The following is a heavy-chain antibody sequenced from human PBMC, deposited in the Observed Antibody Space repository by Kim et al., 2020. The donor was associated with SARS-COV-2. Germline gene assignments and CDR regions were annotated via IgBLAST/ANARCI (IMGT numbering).Heavy chain of an antibody. V-gene: IGHV1-18*01. Sequence: ASVKVSCKASGYTFTSYGISWVRQAPGQGLEWMGWISAYNGNTNYAQKLQGRVTMTTDTSTSTAYMELRSLRSDDTAVYYCARGLGYYGSGSYYISTYYYYGMDVWGQGTTVTVSS. J-gene: IGHJ6*02. CDR2: ISAYNGNT. CDR1: GYTFTSYG. CDR3: ARGLGYYGSGSYYISTYYYYGMDV. D-gene: IGHD3-10*01.